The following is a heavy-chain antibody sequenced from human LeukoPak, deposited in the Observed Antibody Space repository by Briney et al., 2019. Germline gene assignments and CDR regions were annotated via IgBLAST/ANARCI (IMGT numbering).Heavy chain of an antibody. CDR1: GYTLTELS. V-gene: IGHV1-24*01. J-gene: IGHJ6*03. CDR3: ARDRSSSSDLGDYYYYYMDV. D-gene: IGHD6-6*01. Sequence: VASVKVSCKVSGYTLTELSMHWVRQAPGKGLEWMGGFDPEDGETIYAQKFQGRVTMTEDTSTDTAYMELSSLRSEDTAVYYCARDRSSSSDLGDYYYYYMDVWGKGTTVTVSS. CDR2: FDPEDGET.